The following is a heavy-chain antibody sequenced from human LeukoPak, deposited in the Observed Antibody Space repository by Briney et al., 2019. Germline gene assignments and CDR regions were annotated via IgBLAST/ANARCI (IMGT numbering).Heavy chain of an antibody. CDR2: TNSDGSTT. CDR1: GFTFSNYW. Sequence: PGGSLRLSCAASGFTFSNYWMHWVRQAPGKGLVWVSRTNSDGSTTSHADSVKGRFTISRDNAKNTLFLQLNSLRVEDTAVYYCGRGNYYGVDIWGQGTTVTVS. V-gene: IGHV3-74*01. CDR3: GRGNYYGVDI. J-gene: IGHJ6*02.